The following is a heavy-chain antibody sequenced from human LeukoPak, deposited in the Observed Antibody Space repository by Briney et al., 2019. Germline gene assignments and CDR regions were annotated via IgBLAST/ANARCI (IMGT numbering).Heavy chain of an antibody. CDR2: ISYDGSHK. Sequence: GGSLRLSCAASGFTFSSYGMHWVRQAPGKGLEWVAFISYDGSHKYYADSVKGRFTISRDNSENTLFLQMNSLSSGDTAVYYCAKKGAVGIAAAAFDNWGQGTLVTVSS. D-gene: IGHD6-13*01. CDR3: AKKGAVGIAAAAFDN. V-gene: IGHV3-30*18. J-gene: IGHJ4*02. CDR1: GFTFSSYG.